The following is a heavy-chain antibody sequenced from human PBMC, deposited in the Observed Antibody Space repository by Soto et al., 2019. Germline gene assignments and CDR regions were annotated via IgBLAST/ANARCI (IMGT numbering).Heavy chain of an antibody. J-gene: IGHJ4*02. CDR2: ISGSGGST. D-gene: IGHD2-21*02. V-gene: IGHV3-23*01. Sequence: EVQLLESGGGLVQPGGSLRLSCAASGFTFSSYAMSWVRQAPGKGLEWVSAISGSGGSTYYADSVKGRFTISRDNSKNTLYLQMKSLRAEDTAVYYCAKDGHCGGDCYQIDYWGQGTLVTVSS. CDR1: GFTFSSYA. CDR3: AKDGHCGGDCYQIDY.